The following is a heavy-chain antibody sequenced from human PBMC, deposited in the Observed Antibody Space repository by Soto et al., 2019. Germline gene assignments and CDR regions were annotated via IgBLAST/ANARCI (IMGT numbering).Heavy chain of an antibody. V-gene: IGHV1-8*01. J-gene: IGHJ6*02. D-gene: IGHD3-9*01. CDR1: GYTFTSYD. Sequence: QVQLVQSGAEVKKPGASVKVSCKASGYTFTSYDINWVRQATGQGLEWMGWMNPNSGNTGYAQKFQGRVTMTRNTSISTAYMELSSLRSEDTALYYCARGSHFYWLLRYYGMDVWGQGTTVTVSS. CDR3: ARGSHFYWLLRYYGMDV. CDR2: MNPNSGNT.